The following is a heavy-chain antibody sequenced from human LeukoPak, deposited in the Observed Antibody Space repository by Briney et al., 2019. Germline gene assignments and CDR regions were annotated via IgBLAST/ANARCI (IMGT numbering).Heavy chain of an antibody. J-gene: IGHJ3*02. CDR1: GFTFSSYS. Sequence: PGGSLRLSCAASGFTFSSYSMYWVRQAPGKGLEWVSYISSSSSTIYYADSVKGRFTISRDNAKNSLYLQMNSLRAEDTAVYYCARVYDFWRVGAFDIWGQGTMVTVSS. V-gene: IGHV3-48*01. CDR3: ARVYDFWRVGAFDI. D-gene: IGHD3-3*01. CDR2: ISSSSSTI.